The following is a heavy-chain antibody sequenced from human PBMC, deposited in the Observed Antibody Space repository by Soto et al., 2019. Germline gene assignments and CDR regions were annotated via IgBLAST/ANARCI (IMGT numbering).Heavy chain of an antibody. CDR1: GGSISSGGYY. D-gene: IGHD4-17*01. CDR3: ARSPEATVTAFDY. Sequence: QVQLQESGPGLVKPSQTLSLTCTVSGGSISSGGYYWSWIRQHPGKGLEWIGYIYYSGSTYYNPSLKSRVIISVDTSKNQLSLKLSSVTAADTAVYYCARSPEATVTAFDYWGQGTLVTVSS. CDR2: IYYSGST. J-gene: IGHJ4*02. V-gene: IGHV4-31*03.